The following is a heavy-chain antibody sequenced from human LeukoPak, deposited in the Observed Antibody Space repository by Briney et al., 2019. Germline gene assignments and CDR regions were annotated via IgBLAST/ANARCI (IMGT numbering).Heavy chain of an antibody. V-gene: IGHV3-21*01. J-gene: IGHJ4*02. CDR1: GITFSSYS. Sequence: GGSLRLSCAGSGITFSSYSMNWVRQAPGKGLEWVSFISSGSNDIYYADSVKGRFTISRDNAKNSLYLEMNSLRAEDTAVYYCARSIGAAYFDNWGQGTLVTVSS. D-gene: IGHD6-13*01. CDR2: ISSGSNDI. CDR3: ARSIGAAYFDN.